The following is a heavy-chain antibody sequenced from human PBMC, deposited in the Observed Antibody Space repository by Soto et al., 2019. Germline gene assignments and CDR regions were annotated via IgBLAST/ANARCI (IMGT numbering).Heavy chain of an antibody. CDR1: GYDFTTYG. J-gene: IGHJ4*02. CDR3: SRGRYGDY. CDR2: ISAQNGNT. Sequence: QVHLVQSGAEVKKSGASVKVSCKGSGYDFTTYGITWVRQAPGQGLEWMAWISAQNGNTDYAQKLQGRVTVTRDTSTSTAYMELRSLRSDATAVYYCSRGRYGDYWGQGALVTVSS. V-gene: IGHV1-18*01. D-gene: IGHD1-1*01.